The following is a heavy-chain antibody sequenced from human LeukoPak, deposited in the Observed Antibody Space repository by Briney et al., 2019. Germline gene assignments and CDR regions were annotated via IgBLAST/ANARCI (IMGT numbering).Heavy chain of an antibody. D-gene: IGHD6-19*01. CDR2: IYYSGST. J-gene: IGHJ4*02. Sequence: SETLSLTCTVSGGSISSYYWSWIRQPPGKGLEWIEYIYYSGSTNYNPSLKSRVTISVDTSKNQFSLKLSSVTAADTAVYYCARFNRVAVAGFDYWGQGTLVTVSS. CDR3: ARFNRVAVAGFDY. V-gene: IGHV4-59*12. CDR1: GGSISSYY.